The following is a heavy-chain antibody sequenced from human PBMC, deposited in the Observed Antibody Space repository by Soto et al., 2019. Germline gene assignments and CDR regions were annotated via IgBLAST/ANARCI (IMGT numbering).Heavy chain of an antibody. CDR3: ARVSRVVRKVIVGGPYYYYYMDV. Sequence: ASVKVSCKASGSPFTSYDINWVRQAPGQGLEWMGWMNPNSGNTGYAQKFQGRVNMTRNTSTSTAYMELSSLRCEDTAVYSCARVSRVVRKVIVGGPYYYYYMDVWGKGTTVTVSS. D-gene: IGHD3-10*01. CDR1: GSPFTSYD. V-gene: IGHV1-8*01. CDR2: MNPNSGNT. J-gene: IGHJ6*03.